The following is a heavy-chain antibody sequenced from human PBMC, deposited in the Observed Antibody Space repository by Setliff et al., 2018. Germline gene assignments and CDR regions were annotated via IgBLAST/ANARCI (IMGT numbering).Heavy chain of an antibody. Sequence: SCAASGFTFSSHAMHWVRQPPGKGLEWVTVISHDGVHKNYADSVRGRFTMSRDNSKNTLYLQMINLRVEDTAVYYCARDLSGAGAFDIWGQGTMVTVSS. D-gene: IGHD1-26*01. CDR3: ARDLSGAGAFDI. J-gene: IGHJ3*02. CDR2: ISHDGVHK. CDR1: GFTFSSHA. V-gene: IGHV3-30-3*01.